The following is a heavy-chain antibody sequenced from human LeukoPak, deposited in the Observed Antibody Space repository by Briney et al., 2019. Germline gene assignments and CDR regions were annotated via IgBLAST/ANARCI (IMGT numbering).Heavy chain of an antibody. J-gene: IGHJ5*02. D-gene: IGHD2-15*01. Sequence: GGSLRLSCSASGFTFSNYAMNWVRHAPGKGLEWVSGISGGGDNTYYADSVKGRFTISRDNFKNKVYLQMNSLRAEDTAVYYCARVREDIVVVVAASWFDPWGQGTLVTVSS. CDR2: ISGGGDNT. CDR3: ARVREDIVVVVAASWFDP. CDR1: GFTFSNYA. V-gene: IGHV3-23*01.